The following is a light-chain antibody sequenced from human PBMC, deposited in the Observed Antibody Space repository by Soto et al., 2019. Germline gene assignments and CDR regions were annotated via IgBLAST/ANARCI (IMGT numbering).Light chain of an antibody. CDR2: WAS. V-gene: IGKV4-1*01. Sequence: DFVMTQSPDSLAVSLGERATINCKSSQSVLYRSDNKISLAWYQQKPGQPPKLLIYWASARESGVPDRFSGSGSGTDFTLTINSLQAEDVAVYYCQQYYSAPYTFGQGTKLEIK. J-gene: IGKJ2*01. CDR1: QSVLYRSDNKIS. CDR3: QQYYSAPYT.